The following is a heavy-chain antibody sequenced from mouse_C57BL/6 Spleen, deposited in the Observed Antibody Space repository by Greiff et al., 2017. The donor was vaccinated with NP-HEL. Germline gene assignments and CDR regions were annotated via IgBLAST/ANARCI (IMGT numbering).Heavy chain of an antibody. V-gene: IGHV1-4*01. CDR3: ASLYGNDAIDY. J-gene: IGHJ4*01. CDR1: GYTFTSYT. CDR2: INPSSGYT. Sequence: QVQLQQSGAELARPGASVKMSCKASGYTFTSYTMHWVKQRPGQGLEWIGYINPSSGYTKYNQKFKDKATLTADKSSSTAYMQLRSLTSEYSAVYYCASLYGNDAIDYWGQGTSVTVSS. D-gene: IGHD2-1*01.